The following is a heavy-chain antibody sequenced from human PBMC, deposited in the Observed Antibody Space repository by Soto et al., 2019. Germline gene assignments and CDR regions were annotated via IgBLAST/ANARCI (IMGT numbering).Heavy chain of an antibody. CDR1: GYTFTSYG. J-gene: IGHJ4*02. V-gene: IGHV1-18*01. D-gene: IGHD3-10*01. CDR2: ISAYNGNT. CDR3: ARRGYYGSGSQSDY. Sequence: QVQLVQSGAEVKKPGASVKVACKACGYTFTSYGISWVRLALGLGLEWKGWISAYNGNTNYAQKLQGRVTMTTDTSTSTAYMELRSLRSDDTAVYYCARRGYYGSGSQSDYWGQGTLVTVSS.